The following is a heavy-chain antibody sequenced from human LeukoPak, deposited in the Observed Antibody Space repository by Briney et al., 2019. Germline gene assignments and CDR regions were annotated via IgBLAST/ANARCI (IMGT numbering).Heavy chain of an antibody. CDR1: GFTFSSYG. CDR2: VSDDGSHK. D-gene: IGHD6-13*01. CDR3: AKYSSSSNYYYGMDV. V-gene: IGHV3-30*18. Sequence: GRSLRLSCAASGFTFSSYGMHWVRQAPGKGLDWVAVVSDDGSHKQYADSVKGRFTVSRDNSEKTLYLQMNNLRAEDTAVYYCAKYSSSSNYYYGMDVWGQGTTVTVSS. J-gene: IGHJ6*02.